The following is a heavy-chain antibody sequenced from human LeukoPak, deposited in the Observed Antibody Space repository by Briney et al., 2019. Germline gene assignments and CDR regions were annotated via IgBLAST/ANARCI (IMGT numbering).Heavy chain of an antibody. CDR2: IADDGGVK. CDR1: GITFSRHG. V-gene: IGHV3-30*03. Sequence: GGSLRLSCVASGITFSRHGMDWVRQAPGKGLEWVAVIADDGGVKQYADSVKGRFTVSRDNSKSTLYLQMNGLSVEDTAIYYCAREATWGEWYFDHWGQGTPVAVSS. J-gene: IGHJ4*02. CDR3: AREATWGEWYFDH. D-gene: IGHD3-3*01.